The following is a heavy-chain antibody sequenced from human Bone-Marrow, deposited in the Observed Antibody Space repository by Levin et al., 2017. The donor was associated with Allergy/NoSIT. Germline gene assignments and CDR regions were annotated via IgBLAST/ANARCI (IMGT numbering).Heavy chain of an antibody. D-gene: IGHD3-22*01. CDR3: ARRDSSGYYGA. J-gene: IGHJ4*02. CDR2: IYSSGST. CDR1: GGSISSYY. Sequence: PGGSLRLSCTVSGGSISSYYWSWIRQPPGEGLEWIGYIYSSGSTNYNPSLKSRVTISVDTSKNQFSLKLSSVTAADTAVYYCARRDSSGYYGAWGQGTLVIVSS. V-gene: IGHV4-59*08.